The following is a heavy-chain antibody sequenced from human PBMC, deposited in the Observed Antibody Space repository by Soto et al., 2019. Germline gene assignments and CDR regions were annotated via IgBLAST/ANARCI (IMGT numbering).Heavy chain of an antibody. V-gene: IGHV4-34*01. CDR3: ARSSGYASYYYYYGMDV. Sequence: SETLSLTCAVYGGSFSGYYWSWIRQPPGKGLEWIGEINHSGSTNYNPSLKSRVTISVDTSKNQFSLKLSSVTAADTAVYYCARSSGYASYYYYYGMDVWGQGTTVTVSS. D-gene: IGHD3-3*01. J-gene: IGHJ6*02. CDR2: INHSGST. CDR1: GGSFSGYY.